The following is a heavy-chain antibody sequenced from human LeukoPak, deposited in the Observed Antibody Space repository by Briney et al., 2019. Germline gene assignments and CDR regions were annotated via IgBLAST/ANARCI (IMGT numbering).Heavy chain of an antibody. CDR3: ASLTGGAAASTTFDY. CDR1: GGSISSYY. D-gene: IGHD6-13*01. V-gene: IGHV4-59*01. J-gene: IGHJ4*02. CDR2: IYYSGCT. Sequence: SETLSLTCTVSGGSISSYYWSWIRQPPGKGLEWIGYIYYSGCTNYNPSLKSRVTISVDTSKNQFSLKLSSVTAADTAVYYCASLTGGAAASTTFDYWGQGTLVTVSS.